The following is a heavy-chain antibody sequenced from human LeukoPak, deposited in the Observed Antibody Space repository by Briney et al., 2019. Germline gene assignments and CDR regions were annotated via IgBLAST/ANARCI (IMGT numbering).Heavy chain of an antibody. V-gene: IGHV4-30-4*08. CDR3: AKDSDFWSGSYFFDY. CDR1: GGSISSGDCY. J-gene: IGHJ4*02. Sequence: PSQTLSLTCTVSGGSISSGDCYWSWIRQPPGKGLEWIGYIYYSGSISYNPSLKSRVNISLDTSKKQFSLKLSSVTAADTAVYYCAKDSDFWSGSYFFDYWGQGTLVTVSS. D-gene: IGHD3-3*01. CDR2: IYYSGSI.